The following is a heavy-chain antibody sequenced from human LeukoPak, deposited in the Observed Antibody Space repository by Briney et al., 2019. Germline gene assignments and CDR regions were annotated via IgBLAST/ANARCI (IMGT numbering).Heavy chain of an antibody. V-gene: IGHV3-23*01. CDR1: GFTFSSYA. D-gene: IGHD5-12*01. Sequence: GGSLRLSCAASGFTFSSYAMSWVRQAPGRGLEWVSAISGSGGSTSYADSVKGRFTISRDNSKNTLYLQMNSLRAEDTAVYYCAKAGSGGYSGYDSLGSFDYWGEGTLVTVSS. CDR2: ISGSGGST. J-gene: IGHJ4*02. CDR3: AKAGSGGYSGYDSLGSFDY.